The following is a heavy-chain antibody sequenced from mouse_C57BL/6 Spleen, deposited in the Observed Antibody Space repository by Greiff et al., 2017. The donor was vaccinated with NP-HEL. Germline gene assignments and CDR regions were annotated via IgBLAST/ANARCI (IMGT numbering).Heavy chain of an antibody. D-gene: IGHD1-1*01. CDR2: IWGDGST. J-gene: IGHJ1*03. V-gene: IGHV2-3*01. CDR1: GFSLTSYC. Sequence: QVQLKESGPGLVAPSQSLSITCTVSGFSLTSYCVSWVRQPPGKGLEWLGVIWGDGSTNYPSALISRLSIFKENFKSQVVLKLNSLQTDDTASYYCAKGDYYGSSFYWYFDVWGTGTTVTVSS. CDR3: AKGDYYGSSFYWYFDV.